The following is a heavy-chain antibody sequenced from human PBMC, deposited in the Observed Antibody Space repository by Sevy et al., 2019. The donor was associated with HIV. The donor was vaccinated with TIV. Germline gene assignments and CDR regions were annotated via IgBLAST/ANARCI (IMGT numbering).Heavy chain of an antibody. CDR1: GGSISSGVYS. CDR2: IYHTGST. V-gene: IGHV4-30-2*06. D-gene: IGHD4-4*01. J-gene: IGHJ3*01. CDR3: ARDGGTLTTPGAFDF. Sequence: SETLSLTCAVSGGSISSGVYSWNWIRQSPGRGLEWIGYIYHTGSTYYNPSLKSRLTMSVDMSKNQFSLKMNSLTAADTAVDYCARDGGTLTTPGAFDFWGQGTMVTVSS.